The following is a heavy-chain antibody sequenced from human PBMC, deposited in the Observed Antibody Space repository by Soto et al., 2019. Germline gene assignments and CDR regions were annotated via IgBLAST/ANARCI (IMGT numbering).Heavy chain of an antibody. V-gene: IGHV1-3*01. CDR3: ARVGSYYYGSGYYYYYYMDV. CDR1: GYTFTSYA. Sequence: ASVKVSCKASGYTFTSYAMHWVRQAPGQRLEWMGWINAGNGNTKYSQKFQGGVTITRDKSARTAYMELSSLRSEDTAVYYCARVGSYYYGSGYYYYYYMDVWGKGTTVTVSS. J-gene: IGHJ6*03. CDR2: INAGNGNT. D-gene: IGHD3-10*01.